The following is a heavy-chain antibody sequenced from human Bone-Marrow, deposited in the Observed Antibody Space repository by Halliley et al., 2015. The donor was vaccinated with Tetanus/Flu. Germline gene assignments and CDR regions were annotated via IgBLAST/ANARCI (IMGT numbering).Heavy chain of an antibody. D-gene: IGHD6-13*01. CDR3: ARQQLPDGAYYFGY. Sequence: TLSLTCIVSGDSMSSYYWSWIRQPPGKGLEWIGYIYYSGSTNYNPSLKSRVTISVDTSKNQFSLKLTSVTAADTAVYYCARQQLPDGAYYFGYWGQGTLVAVSS. J-gene: IGHJ4*02. V-gene: IGHV4-59*01. CDR2: IYYSGST. CDR1: GDSMSSYY.